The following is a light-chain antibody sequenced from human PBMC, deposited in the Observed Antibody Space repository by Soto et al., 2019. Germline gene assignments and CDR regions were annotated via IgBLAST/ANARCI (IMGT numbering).Light chain of an antibody. CDR1: RSLSSTS. CDR2: DVS. Sequence: EIVLTQSPGTLSLSPGERAALSCRPSRSLSSTSLAWYQQRPGQAPRLLIYDVSSRATGIPDRFSGSGSGTDLTLTINRLEPDDFAVYYCQQYGSSPRTFGQGTKVEIK. J-gene: IGKJ1*01. V-gene: IGKV3-20*01. CDR3: QQYGSSPRT.